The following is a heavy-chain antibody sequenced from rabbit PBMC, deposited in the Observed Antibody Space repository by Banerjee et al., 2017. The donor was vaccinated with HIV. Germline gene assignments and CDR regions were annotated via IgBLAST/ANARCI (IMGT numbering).Heavy chain of an antibody. Sequence: QEQLKESGGGLVQPGGSLKLSCKASGFDFSRDAMCWVRQAPGKGLEWIACINTSSGNTVYASWAKGRFTISKTSSTTVTLQMTSLTAADTATYFCARDLAGVIGWNFGLWGPGTLVTVS. V-gene: IGHV1S45*01. D-gene: IGHD4-1*01. J-gene: IGHJ4*01. CDR1: GFDFSRDA. CDR2: INTSSGNT. CDR3: ARDLAGVIGWNFGL.